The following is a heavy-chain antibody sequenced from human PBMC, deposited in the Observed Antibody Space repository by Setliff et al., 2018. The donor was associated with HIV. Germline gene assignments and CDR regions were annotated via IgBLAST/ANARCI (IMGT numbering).Heavy chain of an antibody. CDR1: GGSLSDDS. Sequence: SETLSLTCAVYGGSLSDDSWNWIRQPPGKGLEWIGEINHSGSTNYNPSLKSRGTISVDTSKKQFSLNLSSVTAADTAVYYCARRGWNGYKAFDYWGQGALVTVSS. D-gene: IGHD5-12*01. CDR2: INHSGST. J-gene: IGHJ4*02. CDR3: ARRGWNGYKAFDY. V-gene: IGHV4-34*01.